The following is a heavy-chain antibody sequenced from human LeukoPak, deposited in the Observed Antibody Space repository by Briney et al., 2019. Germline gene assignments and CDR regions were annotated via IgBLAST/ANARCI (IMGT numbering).Heavy chain of an antibody. J-gene: IGHJ4*02. CDR2: IENAGSN. CDR1: GFTVNTYN. V-gene: IGHV3-33*05. Sequence: GGSLRLSCAASGFTVNTYNIHWVRQAPGKGLEWVAFIENAGSNYADSVKGRFTISRDNAKNSLYLQMNSLRAEDTAVYYCARIGVYDLDAPSWGQGTLVTVSS. CDR3: ARIGVYDLDAPS. D-gene: IGHD5/OR15-5a*01.